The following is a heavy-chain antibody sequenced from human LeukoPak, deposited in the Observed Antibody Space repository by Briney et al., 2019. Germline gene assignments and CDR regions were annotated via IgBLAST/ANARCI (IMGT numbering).Heavy chain of an antibody. V-gene: IGHV1-8*01. J-gene: IGHJ6*02. D-gene: IGHD3-22*01. CDR2: MNPNSGNT. CDR3: ARGHRKSSSGYSPDV. Sequence: GASVKVSCKASGYTFTTYDIHWVRQATGQGLEWMGWMNPNSGNTGYAQKFQGRVTMTTNTSISTAYMELSSLRSEDTAVYYCARGHRKSSSGYSPDVWGQGTTVTVSS. CDR1: GYTFTTYD.